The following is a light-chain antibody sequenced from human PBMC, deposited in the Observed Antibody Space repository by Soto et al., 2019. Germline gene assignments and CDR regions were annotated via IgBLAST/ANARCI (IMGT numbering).Light chain of an antibody. Sequence: DIQMTQSPSSLSASVGDTVTITCRASQGISSYLAWYQQKPGKVPKLLLYAASTLQSGVPSRFSDSASGTDFTLTISSLQPEDVGTYYCQKYNSAPLTFGGGTKVEIK. V-gene: IGKV1-27*01. CDR2: AAS. CDR1: QGISSY. CDR3: QKYNSAPLT. J-gene: IGKJ4*01.